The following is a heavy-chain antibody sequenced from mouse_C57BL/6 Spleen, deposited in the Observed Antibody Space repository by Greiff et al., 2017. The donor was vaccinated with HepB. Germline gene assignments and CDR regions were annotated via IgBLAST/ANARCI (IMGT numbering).Heavy chain of an antibody. CDR3: ASPLNWDWYFDV. CDR1: GFTFSDYY. D-gene: IGHD4-1*01. Sequence: LVESGGGLVQPGGSLKLSCAASGFTFSDYYMYWVRQTPEKRLEWVAYISNGGGSTYYPDTVKGRFTISRDNAKNTLYLQMSRLKSEDTAMYYCASPLNWDWYFDVWGTGTTVTVSS. V-gene: IGHV5-12*01. J-gene: IGHJ1*03. CDR2: ISNGGGST.